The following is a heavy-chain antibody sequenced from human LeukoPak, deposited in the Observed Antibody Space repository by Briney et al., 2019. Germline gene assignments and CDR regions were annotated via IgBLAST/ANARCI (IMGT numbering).Heavy chain of an antibody. D-gene: IGHD4-11*01. J-gene: IGHJ6*02. CDR2: ISSSSSTI. CDR1: GFTFSSCG. CDR3: ARDLPDDYSPNYYGMDV. Sequence: GGSLRLSCAASGFTFSSCGMSWVRQAPGKGLEWVSYISSSSSTIYYADSVKGRFTISRDNAKNSLYLQMNSLRAEDTAVYYCARDLPDDYSPNYYGMDVWGQGTTVTVSS. V-gene: IGHV3-48*01.